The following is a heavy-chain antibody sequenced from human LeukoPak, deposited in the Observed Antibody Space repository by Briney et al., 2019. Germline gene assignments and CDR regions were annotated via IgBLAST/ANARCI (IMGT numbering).Heavy chain of an antibody. Sequence: GESLEISCKGSGYSFTSYWIGWVRQMPGKGLEWMGIIYPGDSDTRYSPSFQGQVTISADKSISTAYLQWSSLKASDTAMYYCARLFFYYGSGSYYFSYNWFDPWGQGTLVTVSS. CDR2: IYPGDSDT. CDR3: ARLFFYYGSGSYYFSYNWFDP. V-gene: IGHV5-51*01. D-gene: IGHD3-10*01. J-gene: IGHJ5*02. CDR1: GYSFTSYW.